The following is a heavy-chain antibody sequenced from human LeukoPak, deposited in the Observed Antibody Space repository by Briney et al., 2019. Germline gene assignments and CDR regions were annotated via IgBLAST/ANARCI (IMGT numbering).Heavy chain of an antibody. D-gene: IGHD3-10*01. Sequence: GASVKVSCKASGGTFSSYAISWVRQAPGQGLEWMGGIISIFGTANYAQKFQGRPTITTDESTSTAYMKLSSLRSEDTDVYYCAITMVRGVMVYYYYMDVWGKGTTVTVSS. V-gene: IGHV1-69*05. CDR3: AITMVRGVMVYYYYMDV. CDR2: IISIFGTA. CDR1: GGTFSSYA. J-gene: IGHJ6*03.